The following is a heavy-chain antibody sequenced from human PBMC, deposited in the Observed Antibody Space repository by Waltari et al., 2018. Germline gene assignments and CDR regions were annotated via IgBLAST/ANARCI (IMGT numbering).Heavy chain of an antibody. CDR2: IKQDGSEK. Sequence: VQLQESGPGLVKPSETLSLTCTVSGGPISRYYWSWIRQPPGKGLEWVANIKQDGSEKYYVDSVKGRFTISRDNAKNSLYLQMNSLRAEDTAVYYCARVSHKLCHDYWGQGTLVTVSS. CDR1: GGPISRYY. J-gene: IGHJ4*02. D-gene: IGHD2-2*01. CDR3: ARVSHKLCHDY. V-gene: IGHV3-7*04.